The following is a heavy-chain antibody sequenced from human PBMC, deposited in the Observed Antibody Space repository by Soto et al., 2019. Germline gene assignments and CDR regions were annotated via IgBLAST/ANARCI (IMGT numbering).Heavy chain of an antibody. Sequence: ASVKVSRKASGYTFTADLIHWVRQAPGQGFEWMGWINPKSGGTEYPQKFQGRVTMTRDTSLSTVYMTLTRLTSDDTAVYYCARDLAKGGGSAGFDYWGQGTLVTVSS. CDR1: GYTFTADL. CDR3: ARDLAKGGGSAGFDY. J-gene: IGHJ4*02. D-gene: IGHD1-26*01. V-gene: IGHV1-2*02. CDR2: INPKSGGT.